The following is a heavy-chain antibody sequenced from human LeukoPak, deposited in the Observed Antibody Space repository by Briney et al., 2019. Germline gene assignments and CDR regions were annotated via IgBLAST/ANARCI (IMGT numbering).Heavy chain of an antibody. J-gene: IGHJ6*02. D-gene: IGHD1-14*01. V-gene: IGHV4-34*01. CDR2: INHSGST. CDR3: ARTTPFNYYYCYGMDV. CDR1: GGSFSGYY. Sequence: SETLSLTCAVYGGSFSGYYWSWIRQPPGKGLEWIGEINHSGSTNYNPSLKSRVTISVDTSKNQFSLKLSSVTAADTAVYYCARTTPFNYYYCYGMDVWGQGTTVTASS.